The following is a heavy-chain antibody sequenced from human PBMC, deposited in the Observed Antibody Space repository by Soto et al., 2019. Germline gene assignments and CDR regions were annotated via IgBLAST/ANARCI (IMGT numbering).Heavy chain of an antibody. V-gene: IGHV1-69*13. D-gene: IGHD5-18*01. J-gene: IGHJ6*02. CDR2: IIPIFGTA. CDR3: ARDKGRGYSYGRYYYYGMDV. Sequence: GASVKVSCKASGGTFSSYAISWVRQAPGQGLEWMGGIIPIFGTANYAQKFQGRVTITADESTSTAYMELSSLRSEDTAVYYCARDKGRGYSYGRYYYYGMDVWGQGTTVTVSS. CDR1: GGTFSSYA.